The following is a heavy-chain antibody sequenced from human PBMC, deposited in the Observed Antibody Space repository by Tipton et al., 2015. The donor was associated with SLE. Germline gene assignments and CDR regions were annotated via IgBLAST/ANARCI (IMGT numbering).Heavy chain of an antibody. V-gene: IGHV3-33*08. CDR1: GFTFSSSW. CDR2: IWYDGSNK. CDR3: ATQLVPYYYGMDV. D-gene: IGHD6-13*01. Sequence: SLRLSCAASGFTFSSSWMHWVRQAPGKGLEWVAVIWYDGSNKYYADSVKGRFTISRDNSKNTLYLQMNSLRAEDTAVYYCATQLVPYYYGMDVWGQGTTVTVSS. J-gene: IGHJ6*02.